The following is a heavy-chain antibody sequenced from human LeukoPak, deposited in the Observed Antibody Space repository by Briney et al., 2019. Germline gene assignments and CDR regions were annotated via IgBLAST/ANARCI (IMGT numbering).Heavy chain of an antibody. CDR1: GYTFTSYY. J-gene: IGHJ3*02. CDR2: INPSGGST. CDR3: ARDIAVAGPGVSAFDI. D-gene: IGHD6-19*01. V-gene: IGHV1-46*01. Sequence: ASVKVSCKASGYTFTSYYMHWVRQAPGQGLEWMGIINPSGGSTSYAQKFQGRVTITADKSTSTAYMELSSLRSEDTAVYYCARDIAVAGPGVSAFDIWGQGTMVTVSS.